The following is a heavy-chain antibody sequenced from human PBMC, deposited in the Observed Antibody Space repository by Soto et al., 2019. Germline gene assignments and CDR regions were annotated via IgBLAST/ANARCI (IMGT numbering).Heavy chain of an antibody. J-gene: IGHJ6*03. V-gene: IGHV1-8*01. CDR1: GYTFTSYD. CDR2: MNPNSGNT. CDR3: AGGPRGPYLAYYDIKKGVLGYYYYMDV. Sequence: ASVKVSCKASGYTFTSYDINWVRQATGQGLEWMGWMNPNSGNTGYAQKFQGRVTMTRNTSISTAYMELSSLRSEDTAVYYCAGGPRGPYLAYYDIKKGVLGYYYYMDVWGKGTTVTVSS. D-gene: IGHD3-9*01.